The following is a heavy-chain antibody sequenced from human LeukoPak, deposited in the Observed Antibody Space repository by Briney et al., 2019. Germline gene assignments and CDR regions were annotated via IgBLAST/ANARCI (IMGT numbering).Heavy chain of an antibody. D-gene: IGHD6-13*01. J-gene: IGHJ4*02. V-gene: IGHV3-7*03. Sequence: GGSLRLSCAASGFTFSSYWMSWVRQAPGKGLEWVANIKQDGSEKYYVDSVKGRFTISRDNAKNSLYLQMNSLKTEDTAVYYCTTLVRPVSIAAAARGYWGQGTLVTVSS. CDR1: GFTFSSYW. CDR3: TTLVRPVSIAAAARGY. CDR2: IKQDGSEK.